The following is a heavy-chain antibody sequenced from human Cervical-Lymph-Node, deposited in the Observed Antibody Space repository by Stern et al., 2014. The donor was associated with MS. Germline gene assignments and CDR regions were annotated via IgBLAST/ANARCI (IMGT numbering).Heavy chain of an antibody. CDR3: ARDTHPDYDYIWDNQANYGLDV. V-gene: IGHV4-4*02. CDR1: GGSINSPYW. CDR2: INHSGST. Sequence: QVQLQESGPGLVKPSGTLSLTCAVSGGSINSPYWWSWVRQPPGKGLEWIGEINHSGSTNYNPSLNSRVTILADKSNNQFPLRLSSVTAADTAVYYCARDTHPDYDYIWDNQANYGLDVWGQGTTVTVSS. J-gene: IGHJ6*02. D-gene: IGHD3-16*01.